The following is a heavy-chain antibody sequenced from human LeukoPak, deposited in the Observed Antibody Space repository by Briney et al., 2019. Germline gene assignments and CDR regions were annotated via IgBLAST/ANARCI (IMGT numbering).Heavy chain of an antibody. V-gene: IGHV1-69*05. CDR2: IIPIFGTA. Sequence: ASVKVSCKASGGTLSSYAISWVRQAPGQGLEWMGGIIPIFGTANYAQKFQGRVTITTDESTSTAYMELSSLRSEDTAVYYCARCRGSGGSCYPNLWFDPWGQGTLVTVSS. J-gene: IGHJ5*02. CDR3: ARCRGSGGSCYPNLWFDP. CDR1: GGTLSSYA. D-gene: IGHD2-15*01.